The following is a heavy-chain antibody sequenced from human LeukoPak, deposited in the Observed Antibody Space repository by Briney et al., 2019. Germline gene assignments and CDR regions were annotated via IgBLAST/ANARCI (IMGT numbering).Heavy chain of an antibody. J-gene: IGHJ3*02. CDR2: IIPIFGTA. V-gene: IGHV1-69*05. D-gene: IGHD2-2*01. CDR1: GGTFSSYA. Sequence: ASVKVSCKASGGTFSSYAISWVRQAPGQGLEWMGGIIPIFGTANYAQKFRGRVTITTDESTSTAYMELSSLRSEDTAVYYCARDLTDCSSTSCNSDAFDIWGQGTMVTVSS. CDR3: ARDLTDCSSTSCNSDAFDI.